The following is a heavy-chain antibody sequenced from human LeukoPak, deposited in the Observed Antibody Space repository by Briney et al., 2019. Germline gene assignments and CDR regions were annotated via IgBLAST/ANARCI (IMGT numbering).Heavy chain of an antibody. D-gene: IGHD6-6*01. V-gene: IGHV3-21*01. CDR1: GFTFSSYS. CDR2: ISFGSGYI. Sequence: PGGSLRLSCAASGFTFSSYSINWVRQAPGRGLEWVSSISFGSGYIYYADSVQGRFTISRDTAKNSLYLQMNSLRVEDTAVYYCARGPKSIAARPGAFDIWGQGTMVTVSS. CDR3: ARGPKSIAARPGAFDI. J-gene: IGHJ3*02.